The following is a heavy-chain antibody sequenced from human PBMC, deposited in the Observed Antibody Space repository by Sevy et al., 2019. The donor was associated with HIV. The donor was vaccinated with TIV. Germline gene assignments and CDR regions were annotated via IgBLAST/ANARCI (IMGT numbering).Heavy chain of an antibody. V-gene: IGHV4-30-4*01. CDR2: VYHSGAT. CDR3: ARGQGDGDRSTPPFDY. Sequence: SETLSLTCTVSGGSISIGDYYWSWIRQPPGKGLEWIGYVYHSGATHYNPSLRSPVTMSIDTSKNQFSLKLSSVTAADTAVYYCARGQGDGDRSTPPFDYWGLGTLVTV. D-gene: IGHD4-17*01. J-gene: IGHJ4*02. CDR1: GGSISIGDYY.